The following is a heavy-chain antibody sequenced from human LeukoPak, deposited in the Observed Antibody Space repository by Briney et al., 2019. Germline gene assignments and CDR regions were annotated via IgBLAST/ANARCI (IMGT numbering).Heavy chain of an antibody. V-gene: IGHV1-46*03. J-gene: IGHJ4*02. CDR3: ARVDCSSGRCYKLDFDY. CDR1: GYTFTSYY. D-gene: IGHD2-2*02. CDR2: INPSGGST. Sequence: AAVNVSCKASGYTFTSYYMHWVRQAPGQGLEWMGIINPSGGSTSYAPKFQGRGTVTRDTSTSTVYMELRSLRSEDTAVYYCARVDCSSGRCYKLDFDYWGQGTLVTVSP.